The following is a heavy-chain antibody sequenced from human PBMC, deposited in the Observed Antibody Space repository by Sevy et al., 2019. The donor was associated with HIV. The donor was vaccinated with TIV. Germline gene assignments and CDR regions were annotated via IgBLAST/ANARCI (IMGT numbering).Heavy chain of an antibody. J-gene: IGHJ5*02. CDR1: GFTFSSYW. D-gene: IGHD1-26*01. Sequence: GGSLRLSCAASGFTFSSYWMHWVRQAPGKGLVWVSRINSDGSSTGDADSVKGRFTISRDNAKNTLYLQMNSLRAEDTAVYYCARDIIVGATDWFDPWGQGTLVTVSS. V-gene: IGHV3-74*01. CDR3: ARDIIVGATDWFDP. CDR2: INSDGSST.